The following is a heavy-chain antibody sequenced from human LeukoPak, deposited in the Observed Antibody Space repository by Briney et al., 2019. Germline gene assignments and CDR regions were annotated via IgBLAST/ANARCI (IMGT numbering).Heavy chain of an antibody. J-gene: IGHJ5*02. CDR3: ARTEASWFDP. CDR2: INHSGST. Sequence: SETLSLTCAVYGGSFSGYYWSWIRQPPGKGLEWIGEINHSGSTNYNPSLKSRVTISVDTSKNQFSLKLNSVTAADTAVYYCARTEASWFDPWGQGTLVTVSS. CDR1: GGSFSGYY. V-gene: IGHV4-34*01.